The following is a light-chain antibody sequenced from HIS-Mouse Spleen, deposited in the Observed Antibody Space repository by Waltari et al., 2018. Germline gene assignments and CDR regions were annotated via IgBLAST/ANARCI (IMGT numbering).Light chain of an antibody. CDR1: QRVSSN. CDR2: GAS. J-gene: IGKJ1*01. Sequence: MTQSPATLSLSPWERATLSCRASQRVSSNLAWYQQKPGQAPRLLIYGASTRATGIPARFSGSGSGTEFTLTISSMQSEDFAVYYCQQYNNWWTFGQGTKVEIK. CDR3: QQYNNWWT. V-gene: IGKV3-15*01.